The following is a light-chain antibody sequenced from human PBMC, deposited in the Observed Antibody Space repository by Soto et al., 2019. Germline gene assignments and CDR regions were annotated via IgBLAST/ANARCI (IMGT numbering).Light chain of an antibody. Sequence: EIVLTQSPATLSLSPGERATLSCRASQSVSTYLAWYQQKPGQAPRLLIYDAFNRATGIPARFSGSGSGTDFTLTINSLEPEDFAVYYCQQRINWPLTFGGGTKVEIK. J-gene: IGKJ4*01. V-gene: IGKV3-11*01. CDR3: QQRINWPLT. CDR2: DAF. CDR1: QSVSTY.